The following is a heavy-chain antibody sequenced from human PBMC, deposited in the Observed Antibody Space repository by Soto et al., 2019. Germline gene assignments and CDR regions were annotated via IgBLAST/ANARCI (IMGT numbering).Heavy chain of an antibody. D-gene: IGHD6-19*01. CDR2: IKQDGSEK. Sequence: HPGGSLRLSCGASGFAFRSHWMSWVRQAPGKGLEWVANIKQDGSEKYYVDSVKGRFTISRDNVRSSLYLQMNSLRAEDTAVYYCARVAVAGYDYWGQGTLVTVSS. V-gene: IGHV3-7*01. CDR3: ARVAVAGYDY. J-gene: IGHJ4*02. CDR1: GFAFRSHW.